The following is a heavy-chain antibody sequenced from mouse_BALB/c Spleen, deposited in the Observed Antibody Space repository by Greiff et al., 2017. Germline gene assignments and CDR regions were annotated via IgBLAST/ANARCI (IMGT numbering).Heavy chain of an antibody. CDR3: VRSPYAMDY. CDR1: GYTFTDYW. Sequence: QVQLQQPGAELVMPGASVKMSCKASGYTFTDYWMHWVKQRPGQGLEWIGAIDTSDSYTSYNQKFKGKATLTVDESSSTAYMQLSSLTSEDSAVYYCVRSPYAMDYWGQGTSVTVSS. CDR2: IDTSDSYT. D-gene: IGHD1-1*01. V-gene: IGHV1-69*01. J-gene: IGHJ4*01.